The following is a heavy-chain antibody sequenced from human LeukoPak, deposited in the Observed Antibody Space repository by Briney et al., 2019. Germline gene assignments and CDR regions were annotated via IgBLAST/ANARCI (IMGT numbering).Heavy chain of an antibody. CDR1: GYSFTSYW. Sequence: GESLKISCKGSGYSFTSYWIVWVRQKPGKGLEWMGIIYPGDSDTRYSPSFQGQVTISADKSISTAYLQWSSLKASDTAMYYCTTSTSWWNWFDPWGPGTLVIVSP. CDR2: IYPGDSDT. V-gene: IGHV5-51*01. J-gene: IGHJ5*02. CDR3: TTSTSWWNWFDP. D-gene: IGHD2-2*01.